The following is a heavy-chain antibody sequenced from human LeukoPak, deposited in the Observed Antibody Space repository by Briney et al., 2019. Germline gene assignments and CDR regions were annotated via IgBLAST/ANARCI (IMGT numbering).Heavy chain of an antibody. Sequence: PGGSLRLSCAASGFTFSSFAIHWVRQTPGKGLEWVGAISHDGNNKFYADSLKGRFTISRDDSKNTLYLQMGSLRPDDTAVYYCARDQPGSGSSDAFDNWGQGTLVTVSS. CDR2: ISHDGNNK. CDR3: ARDQPGSGSSDAFDN. V-gene: IGHV3-30-3*01. J-gene: IGHJ4*02. CDR1: GFTFSSFA. D-gene: IGHD3-10*01.